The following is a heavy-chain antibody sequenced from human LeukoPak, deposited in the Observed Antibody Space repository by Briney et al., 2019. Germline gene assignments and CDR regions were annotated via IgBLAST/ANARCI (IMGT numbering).Heavy chain of an antibody. V-gene: IGHV3-43D*03. J-gene: IGHJ3*02. CDR3: AKGVHPYDNYYDSSGYENDAFDI. CDR1: GFTFDDYA. D-gene: IGHD3-22*01. CDR2: ISWDGGST. Sequence: PGGSLRLSCAASGFTFDDYAMHWVRQAPGKGLEWVSLISWDGGSTYYADSVKGRFTISRDNSKNSLYLQMNSLRAEDTALYYCAKGVHPYDNYYDSSGYENDAFDIWGQGTMVTVSS.